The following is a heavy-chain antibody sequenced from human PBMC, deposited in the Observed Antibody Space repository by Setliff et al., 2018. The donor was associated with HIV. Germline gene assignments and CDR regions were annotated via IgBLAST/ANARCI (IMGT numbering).Heavy chain of an antibody. Sequence: SETLSLTCTVSGGSISSYYWSWIRQPAGRGLEWIGRIYTSGSTNYNPSLKSRVTVSVDTSKNQFSLKLSSVTAADTAVYYCARTGGQWLVEWFDPWGQGTLVTVSS. J-gene: IGHJ5*02. CDR3: ARTGGQWLVEWFDP. CDR2: IYTSGST. CDR1: GGSISSYY. D-gene: IGHD6-19*01. V-gene: IGHV4-4*07.